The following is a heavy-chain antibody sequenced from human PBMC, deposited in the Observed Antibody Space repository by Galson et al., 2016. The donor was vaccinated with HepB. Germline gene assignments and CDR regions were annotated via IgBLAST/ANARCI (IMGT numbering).Heavy chain of an antibody. V-gene: IGHV3-23*01. Sequence: SLRLSCAASGFTFSSYAMSWVRQAPGKGLEWVTTISITGGDTYYADSVKGRFTSSRDNSKNTLYLQMDSLRAEDTATYFCARVGPSGYFFDYWGQGALVTVSS. J-gene: IGHJ4*02. CDR1: GFTFSSYA. CDR3: ARVGPSGYFFDY. CDR2: ISITGGDT. D-gene: IGHD3-22*01.